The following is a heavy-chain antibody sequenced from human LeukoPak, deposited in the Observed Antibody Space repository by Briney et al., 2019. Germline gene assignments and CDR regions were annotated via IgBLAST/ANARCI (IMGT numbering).Heavy chain of an antibody. J-gene: IGHJ4*02. Sequence: SVKVSCKASGGTFSSYAISWVRQVPGQGLEWMGGIIPIFGTANYAQKFQGRVTITTDESTSTAYMELSSLRSEDTAVYYCARANYYYDSSGYYYFDYWGQGTLVTVSS. D-gene: IGHD3-22*01. CDR3: ARANYYYDSSGYYYFDY. CDR1: GGTFSSYA. CDR2: IIPIFGTA. V-gene: IGHV1-69*05.